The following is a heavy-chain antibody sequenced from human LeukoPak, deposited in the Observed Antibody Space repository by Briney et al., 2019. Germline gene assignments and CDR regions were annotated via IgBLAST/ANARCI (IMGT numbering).Heavy chain of an antibody. CDR1: GFTFSSYS. J-gene: IGHJ4*02. CDR3: ARDYYDSSGYYYFDY. V-gene: IGHV3-48*01. Sequence: GGSLRLSCAASGFTFSSYSMNWVRQAPGKGLEWVSYISSSSSTIYYADSVKGRFTISRDNAKNSLYLQMNSLRAEDTAVYYCARDYYDSSGYYYFDYWGQGTLVTVSS. CDR2: ISSSSSTI. D-gene: IGHD3-22*01.